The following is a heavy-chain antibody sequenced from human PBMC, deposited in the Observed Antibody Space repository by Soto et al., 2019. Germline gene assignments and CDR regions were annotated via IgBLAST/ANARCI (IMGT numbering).Heavy chain of an antibody. J-gene: IGHJ4*02. Sequence: SETLSLTCTVSGGSISSSSYYWGWIRQPPGKGLEWIGSIYYSGSTYYNPSLKSRVPISVNTSKTQFSLKLSSATAADTAVYYCARRSDTYYDFWSGYGPFDYWGQGTLVTVSS. V-gene: IGHV4-39*01. D-gene: IGHD3-3*01. CDR1: GGSISSSSYY. CDR2: IYYSGST. CDR3: ARRSDTYYDFWSGYGPFDY.